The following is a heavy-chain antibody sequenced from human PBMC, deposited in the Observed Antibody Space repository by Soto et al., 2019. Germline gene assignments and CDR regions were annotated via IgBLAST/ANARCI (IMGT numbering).Heavy chain of an antibody. D-gene: IGHD6-13*01. CDR2: ISAYNGNT. J-gene: IGHJ4*02. CDR3: ARDKQQLVRGNFDY. V-gene: IGHV1-18*01. Sequence: ASVKDSCKASGYTFTSYGISWVRQAPGQGLEWMRWISAYNGNTNYAQKFQGRVTMTTETSTSTVYMELRSLRSDDTAVYYCARDKQQLVRGNFDYWGQGTLVTVSS. CDR1: GYTFTSYG.